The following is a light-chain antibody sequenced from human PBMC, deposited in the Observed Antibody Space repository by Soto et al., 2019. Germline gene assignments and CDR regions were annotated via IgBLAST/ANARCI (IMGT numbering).Light chain of an antibody. V-gene: IGKV3-15*01. CDR3: QQYNNWGT. J-gene: IGKJ1*01. CDR2: EPS. CDR1: QNVNNN. Sequence: EIVMTQSPATLSVSPGERATLSCRASQNVNNNLAWYQQIPGQAPRLLIYEPSTRATGIPARFSGSGSGTEFALAINTLQSEDFAIYYCQQYNNWGTFGQGTKVEIK.